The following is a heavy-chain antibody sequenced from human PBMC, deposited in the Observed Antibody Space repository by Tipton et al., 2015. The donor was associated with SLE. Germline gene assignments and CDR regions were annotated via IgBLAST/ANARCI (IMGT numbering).Heavy chain of an antibody. CDR2: IYTSGST. CDR1: GGSISSGSYY. CDR3: ARLTIFGVVIIGNYYYYMDV. J-gene: IGHJ6*03. V-gene: IGHV4-61*09. D-gene: IGHD3-3*01. Sequence: TLSLTCAVSGGSISSGSYYWSWIRQPAGKGLEWIGYIYTSGSTNYNPSLKSRVTISVDTSKNQFSLKLSSVTAADTAVYYCARLTIFGVVIIGNYYYYMDVWGKGTTVTVSS.